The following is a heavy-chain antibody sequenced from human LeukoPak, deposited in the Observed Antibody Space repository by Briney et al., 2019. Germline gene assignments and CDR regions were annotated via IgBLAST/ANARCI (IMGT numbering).Heavy chain of an antibody. CDR2: ISGSGGST. J-gene: IGHJ4*02. D-gene: IGHD3-10*01. Sequence: GSLRLSFAASGFTFSSYAMSLVRQALGKGLEWVSAISGSGGSTYYADSVKGRFTISRDNSKNTLYLQMNSLRAEDTAVYYCAKCDELWFGLCDYWGQGTLVTVSS. CDR3: AKCDELWFGLCDY. V-gene: IGHV3-23*01. CDR1: GFTFSSYA.